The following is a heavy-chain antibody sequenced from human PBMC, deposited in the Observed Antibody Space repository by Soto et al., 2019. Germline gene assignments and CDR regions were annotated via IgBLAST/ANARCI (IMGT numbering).Heavy chain of an antibody. D-gene: IGHD6-13*01. CDR2: IFWVGGKT. Sequence: EVQVVESGGGLVQPGGSLTLSCVVSGSTIDDYAMHWVRQVAGRGLEWVSGIFWVGGKTGYADSVKGRFTISRDRAKNSLSLQMNSLRIEDTAVYYCAKKSDIAVAKYYFDNWGQGTLVTVSS. V-gene: IGHV3-9*01. CDR1: GSTIDDYA. J-gene: IGHJ4*02. CDR3: AKKSDIAVAKYYFDN.